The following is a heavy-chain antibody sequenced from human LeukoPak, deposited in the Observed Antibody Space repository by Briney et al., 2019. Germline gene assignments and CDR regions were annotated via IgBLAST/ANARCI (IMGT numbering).Heavy chain of an antibody. Sequence: SETLSLTCTVSGDSISSYYWSWIRQPPGKGLEWIGSINYSGSTNYDPSLKSRLTISVDTSKSQLSLKLRSVTAADTAVYYCAREGNEAMAGHEAFDIWGQGTMVTVSS. J-gene: IGHJ3*02. CDR3: AREGNEAMAGHEAFDI. CDR1: GDSISSYY. V-gene: IGHV4-59*01. CDR2: INYSGST. D-gene: IGHD6-19*01.